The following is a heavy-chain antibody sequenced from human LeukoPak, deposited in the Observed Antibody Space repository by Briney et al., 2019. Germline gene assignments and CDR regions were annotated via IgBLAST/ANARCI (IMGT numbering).Heavy chain of an antibody. Sequence: GGSLRLSCAASGFTFSSYAMGWVRQAPGKGLECVSVIHDGGITYYADSVKGRFTISRDNSKNTVYLQMNSLRAGDTAVYYCARTHPTGYFDYWGQGTLVTVSS. CDR2: IHDGGIT. CDR3: ARTHPTGYFDY. D-gene: IGHD1-14*01. J-gene: IGHJ4*02. CDR1: GFTFSSYA. V-gene: IGHV3-53*01.